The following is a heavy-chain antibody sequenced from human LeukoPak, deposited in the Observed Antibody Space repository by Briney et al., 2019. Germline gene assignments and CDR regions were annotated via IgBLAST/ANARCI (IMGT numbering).Heavy chain of an antibody. D-gene: IGHD7-27*01. CDR3: ARTGESYYYMDV. J-gene: IGHJ6*03. CDR2: ISSSSSYI. Sequence: ETGGSLRLSCAASGFTFSSYSMNWVRQAPGKGLEWVSSISSSSSYIYYADSVKGRFTISRDNAKNSLYLQMNSLRAEDTAVYYCARTGESYYYMDVWGKGTTVTVSS. V-gene: IGHV3-21*01. CDR1: GFTFSSYS.